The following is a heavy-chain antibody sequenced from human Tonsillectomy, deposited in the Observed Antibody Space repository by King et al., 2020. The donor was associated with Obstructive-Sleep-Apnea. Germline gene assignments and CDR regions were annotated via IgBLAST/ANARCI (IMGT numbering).Heavy chain of an antibody. CDR2: IYYSGST. CDR1: GGSISSYY. D-gene: IGHD4-17*01. CDR3: ARGGTDYGAKPGQYWYFDL. V-gene: IGHV4-59*01. Sequence: QLQESGPGLVKPSETLSLTCTVSGGSISSYYWSWIRQPPGKGLEWIGYIYYSGSTNYNPSLKSRVTISVDTSKNQFSLKLSSVTAADTAVYYCARGGTDYGAKPGQYWYFDLWGRGTLVTVSS. J-gene: IGHJ2*01.